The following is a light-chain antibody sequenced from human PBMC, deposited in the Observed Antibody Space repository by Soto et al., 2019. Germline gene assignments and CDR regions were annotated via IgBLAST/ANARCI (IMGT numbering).Light chain of an antibody. CDR1: QSVSSNS. J-gene: IGKJ1*01. CDR3: RQFGSSPPRT. V-gene: IGKV3-20*01. CDR2: AAS. Sequence: EIVLTQSPGTLSLSPGERATLSCRASQSVSSNSLAWFQHKSGQPPRLLIYAASSRATGIPGRFSGSGSGTDFTLTISRLEPEDFAVYYCRQFGSSPPRTFGQGTKVEIK.